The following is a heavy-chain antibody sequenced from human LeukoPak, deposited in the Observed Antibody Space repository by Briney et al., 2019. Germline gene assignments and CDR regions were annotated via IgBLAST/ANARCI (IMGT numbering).Heavy chain of an antibody. CDR2: ISSSSSYI. CDR1: GFTFSSYS. J-gene: IGHJ5*02. D-gene: IGHD4-17*01. V-gene: IGHV3-21*01. CDR3: ARDLFAAAGDYLIWFDR. Sequence: GGSLRLSCAASGFTFSSYSMNWVRQAPGKGLEWVSSISSSSSYIYYADSVKGRFTISRDNAKNSLYLQMNTLRAEDTPVYYCARDLFAAAGDYLIWFDRWGQGTLVTVSS.